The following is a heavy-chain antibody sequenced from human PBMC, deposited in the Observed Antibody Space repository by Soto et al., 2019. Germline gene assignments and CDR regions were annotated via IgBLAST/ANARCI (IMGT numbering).Heavy chain of an antibody. CDR2: IGQDGSEI. V-gene: IGHV3-7*01. CDR3: ARAGYGYRGDYSWYFEL. Sequence: EVRLVESGGGVVQPGGSLRLSCVGSGFTLGRHWMSWVRQAPGKGPEWVAYIGQDGSEIYYVDSVKGRFIISRDNARNSVQLMMISLRVEDTAVYSCARAGYGYRGDYSWYFELWGRGPLVAVS. CDR1: GFTLGRHW. D-gene: IGHD4-17*01. J-gene: IGHJ2*01.